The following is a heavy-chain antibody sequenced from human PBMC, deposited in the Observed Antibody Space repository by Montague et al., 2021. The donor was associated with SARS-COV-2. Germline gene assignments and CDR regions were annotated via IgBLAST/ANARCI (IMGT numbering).Heavy chain of an antibody. CDR2: IYYSGST. CDR1: GGSISSYY. CDR3: ARGREYSSWAGFDY. V-gene: IGHV4-59*01. J-gene: IGHJ4*02. D-gene: IGHD6-6*01. Sequence: SETRSLTCTVSGGSISSYYWSWIRQPPGKGLEWIGYIYYSGSTNYNPSLKSRVTISVDTSKNQFSLKLSSVTAADTAVYYCARGREYSSWAGFDYWGQGTLVTVSS.